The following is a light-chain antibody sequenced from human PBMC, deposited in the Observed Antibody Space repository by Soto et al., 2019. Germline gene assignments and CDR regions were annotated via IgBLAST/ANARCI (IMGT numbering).Light chain of an antibody. Sequence: PATLAVSPVERSTLSDRASQGVSGNLAWYQQKPGQAPRIIIFGASGRATGIPDRFSGSGSGTDFTLTISRLEPEDFAVYYCQQYGSLSWTFGQGSKVDIK. CDR2: GAS. CDR1: QGVSGN. J-gene: IGKJ1*01. CDR3: QQYGSLSWT. V-gene: IGKV3-20*01.